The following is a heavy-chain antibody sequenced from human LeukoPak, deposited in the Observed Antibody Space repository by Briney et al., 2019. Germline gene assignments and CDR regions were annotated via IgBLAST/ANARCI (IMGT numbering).Heavy chain of an antibody. CDR2: ISSSSSYI. CDR1: GFTFSSYS. D-gene: IGHD3-3*01. V-gene: IGHV3-21*01. Sequence: AGGSLRLSCAASGFTFSSYSMNWVRQAPGKGLEWVSSISSSSSYIYYADSVKGRFTISRDNAKNSLYLQMNSLRAEDTAVYYCASLVSSGEMDVWGQGTTVTVSS. CDR3: ASLVSSGEMDV. J-gene: IGHJ6*02.